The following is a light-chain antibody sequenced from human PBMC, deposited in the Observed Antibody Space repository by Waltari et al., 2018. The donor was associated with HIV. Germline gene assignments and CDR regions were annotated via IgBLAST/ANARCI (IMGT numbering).Light chain of an antibody. Sequence: QLVLTQSPSASASLRASVRLTCTLRSGHSYYALARRQQQPGKRPPYLMKLNNDGSHTKGDGIPDRFSGSSSGAERYLTISSLQSEDEADYYCQTWGTGIHVVFGGGTKLSVL. CDR1: SGHSYYA. J-gene: IGLJ2*01. CDR2: LNNDGSH. V-gene: IGLV4-69*01. CDR3: QTWGTGIHVV.